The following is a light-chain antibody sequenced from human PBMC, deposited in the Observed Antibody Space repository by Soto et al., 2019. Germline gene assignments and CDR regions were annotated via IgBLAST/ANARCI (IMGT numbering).Light chain of an antibody. V-gene: IGKV1-8*01. CDR1: QGISSY. CDR3: QQYYSYPT. J-gene: IGKJ4*01. Sequence: AIRMTQSPSSFSASTGDRVTITCRASQGISSYLAWYQQKPGKAPKLLIYAASTLQSGVPSRFSGSGSGTDFTLTISCLQPEDFATYYCQQYYSYPTFDGGTKVEIK. CDR2: AAS.